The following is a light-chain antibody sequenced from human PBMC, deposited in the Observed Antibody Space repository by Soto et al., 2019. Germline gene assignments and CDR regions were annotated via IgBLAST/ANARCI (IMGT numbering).Light chain of an antibody. Sequence: PGRRVALSCRASQSVSGDYLAWYQQKPGQAPRLLIYEASRRAPGIPARFSGSGSGTDFILTITRLEPGDLALYFCQQYGKSPHTFGQGTKLEIK. CDR3: QQYGKSPHT. CDR2: EAS. V-gene: IGKV3-20*01. CDR1: QSVSGDY. J-gene: IGKJ2*01.